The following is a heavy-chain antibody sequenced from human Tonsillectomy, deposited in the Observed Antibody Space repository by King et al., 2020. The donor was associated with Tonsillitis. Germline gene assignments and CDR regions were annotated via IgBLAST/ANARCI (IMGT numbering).Heavy chain of an antibody. J-gene: IGHJ5*02. CDR2: IDGDDEK. CDR3: TRSQAGSNWFDP. Sequence: VTLKESGPALVKPTQTLTLTCTFSGFSLTTDEMRVSWVRQPPGEALEWLARIDGDDEKFYSTSLKTRLTNSRDTSKNQVVLRMTNMDPGDTATYYCTRSQAGSNWFDPWGRGTLVTVSS. V-gene: IGHV2-70*04. CDR1: GFSLTTDEMR.